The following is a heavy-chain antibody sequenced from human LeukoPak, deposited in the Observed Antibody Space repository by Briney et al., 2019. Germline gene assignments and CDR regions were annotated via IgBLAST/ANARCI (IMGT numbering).Heavy chain of an antibody. J-gene: IGHJ6*03. V-gene: IGHV6-1*01. CDR1: GDSVSSNSAA. D-gene: IGHD3-10*01. CDR2: TYYRSKWYN. CDR3: ARAPMARGVIDRFNYNYYYMDV. Sequence: SQTLSLTCAISGDSVSSNSAAWNWIRQSPSRGLEWLGRTYYRSKWYNDYAVSVKSRITINPDTSKNQFSLQLNSVTPEDTAVYYCARAPMARGVIDRFNYNYYYMDVWGKGTTVTVSS.